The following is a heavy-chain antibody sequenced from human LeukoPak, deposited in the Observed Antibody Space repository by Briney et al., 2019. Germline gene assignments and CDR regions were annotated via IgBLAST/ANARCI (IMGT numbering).Heavy chain of an antibody. CDR3: AREGYDSSGYYIYYFDY. Sequence: GGSLRLSCAASGFTVSSNYMSWVRQAPGKGLEWVSSISNSGGYIYYADSVKGRFTISRDNAKNSLFLQMNSLRAEDTAVYYCAREGYDSSGYYIYYFDYWGQGTLVTVSS. CDR1: GFTVSSNY. V-gene: IGHV3-21*01. CDR2: ISNSGGYI. D-gene: IGHD3-22*01. J-gene: IGHJ4*02.